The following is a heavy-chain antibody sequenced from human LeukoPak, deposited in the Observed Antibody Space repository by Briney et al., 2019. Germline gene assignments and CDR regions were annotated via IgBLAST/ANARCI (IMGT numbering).Heavy chain of an antibody. CDR1: GYTFTNYG. CDR2: ISANNGYT. D-gene: IGHD6-19*01. CDR3: ARAGYSIGWMAFGFDI. J-gene: IGHJ3*02. V-gene: IGHV1-18*01. Sequence: ASVKVSCKAFGYTFTNYGISWVRQAPGQGLEWMGWISANNGYTYYAQKLQGRVTMTTDTSTSTGYMELRSLRSDDTAVYYCARAGYSIGWMAFGFDIWGQGTMATVSS.